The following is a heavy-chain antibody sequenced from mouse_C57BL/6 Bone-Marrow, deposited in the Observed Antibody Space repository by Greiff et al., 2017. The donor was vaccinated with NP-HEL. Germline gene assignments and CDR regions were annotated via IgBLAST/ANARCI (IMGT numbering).Heavy chain of an antibody. CDR1: GYTFTSYG. Sequence: QVQLQQPGAELVKPGASVKMSCKASGYTFTSYGINWVKQRPGQGLEWIGEIYPGSGSTYYNEKFKGKATLTVDTSSSTAYMPLSSQTSADSAVYYCARLNFDVWGTGTTVTVSS. J-gene: IGHJ1*03. V-gene: IGHV1-55*01. CDR3: ARLNFDV. CDR2: IYPGSGST.